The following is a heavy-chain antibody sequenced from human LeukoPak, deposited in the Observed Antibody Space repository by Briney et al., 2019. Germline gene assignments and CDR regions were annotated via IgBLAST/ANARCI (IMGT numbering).Heavy chain of an antibody. Sequence: GGSLRLSCTASEFSISHYAMSWVRQAPGKGLEWVSAVTSSTTSTYYPSSVRGRFTISRDNSMNALYLQMNSLRADDTAVYYCSKAPLGACAGAVCYYLDVWGKGTTVIVSS. CDR3: SKAPLGACAGAVCYYLDV. CDR2: VTSSTTST. J-gene: IGHJ6*03. CDR1: EFSISHYA. V-gene: IGHV3-23*01. D-gene: IGHD2-8*02.